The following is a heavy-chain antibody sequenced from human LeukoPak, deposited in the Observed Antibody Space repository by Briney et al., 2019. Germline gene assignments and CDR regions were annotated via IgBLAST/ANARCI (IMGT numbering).Heavy chain of an antibody. V-gene: IGHV4-59*02. CDR1: GGSVSNYY. D-gene: IGHD3-22*01. Sequence: SETLSLTCTVSGGSVSNYYWSWIRQSPGKGLEWIGYIYYTETSYNPSLKSRVTISADTSKNQFSLKLYSVTAADTAVYYCAREGSSGYYRVGFNWFDPWGQGTLVTVSS. CDR3: AREGSSGYYRVGFNWFDP. CDR2: IYYTET. J-gene: IGHJ5*02.